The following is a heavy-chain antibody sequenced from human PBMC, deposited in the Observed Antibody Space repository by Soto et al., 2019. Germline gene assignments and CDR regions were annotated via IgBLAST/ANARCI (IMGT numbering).Heavy chain of an antibody. CDR1: GFTFNNNA. Sequence: QVQLVEFGGGVVQPGRTLRLSCAASGFTFNNNAMHWARQAPGKGLAWVAVIWYDGSDKYYTDSVKGRFTISRDNSNHSLCLQMNSLSAEDTAGYYCAKDDMRHGSTWWYFENWGPGTLVLVSS. V-gene: IGHV3-33*06. J-gene: IGHJ1*01. D-gene: IGHD6-13*01. CDR2: IWYDGSDK. CDR3: AKDDMRHGSTWWYFEN.